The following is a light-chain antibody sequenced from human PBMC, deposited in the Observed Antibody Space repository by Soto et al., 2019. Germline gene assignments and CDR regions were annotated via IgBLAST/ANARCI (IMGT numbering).Light chain of an antibody. J-gene: IGKJ5*01. CDR1: QSLLHSNGYNC. Sequence: SLMTQSPLSLPVTPGEPASVSCRSSQSLLHSNGYNCLDWYLQKPGQSPQLLIYLGSNRASGVPDRFSGSGSGTDFTLKISRVEAEDVGVYYCMQALQTITFGQGTRLEIK. V-gene: IGKV2-28*01. CDR2: LGS. CDR3: MQALQTIT.